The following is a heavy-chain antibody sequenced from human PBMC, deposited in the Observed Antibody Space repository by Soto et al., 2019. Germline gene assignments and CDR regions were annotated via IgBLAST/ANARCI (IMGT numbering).Heavy chain of an antibody. Sequence: QVQLVESGGGVVQPGRSLRLSCAASGFTFSTYAMHWVRQTPGKGLEWVAGLPHDGSKTYSADSVEGRFTISRDNSRNTLYLQMDSLRVEDTAVYYCAKGCEPKWVRYYFDNWGQGTLVTVSS. D-gene: IGHD3-10*01. CDR3: AKGCEPKWVRYYFDN. J-gene: IGHJ4*02. V-gene: IGHV3-30*04. CDR1: GFTFSTYA. CDR2: LPHDGSKT.